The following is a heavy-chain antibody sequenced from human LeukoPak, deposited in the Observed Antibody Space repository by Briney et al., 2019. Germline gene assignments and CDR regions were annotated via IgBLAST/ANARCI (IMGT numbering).Heavy chain of an antibody. CDR2: MNPISGDT. D-gene: IGHD3-10*01. Sequence: ASVKVSCKASGYSFTSYDINWMRQAPGGGLEWMGWMNPISGDTGYAQKFRGRVTMTRDTPISAAYMELRTLTSDDTAIYYCARDFFASGSDGAFYSGLDVWGQGTTVTVSS. J-gene: IGHJ6*02. CDR1: GYSFTSYD. CDR3: ARDFFASGSDGAFYSGLDV. V-gene: IGHV1-8*01.